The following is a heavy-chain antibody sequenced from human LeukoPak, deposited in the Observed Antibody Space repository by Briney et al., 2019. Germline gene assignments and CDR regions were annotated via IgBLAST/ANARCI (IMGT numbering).Heavy chain of an antibody. CDR1: GYTFTSYY. CDR2: INPNSGGT. V-gene: IGHV1-2*02. Sequence: ASVKVSCKASGYTFTSYYMHWVRQAPGQGLEWMGWINPNSGGTNYAQKFQSRVTITRDTSISTAYMELSSLYSDDTAMYYCTRALGSDYWGQGTLVTVSS. J-gene: IGHJ4*02. CDR3: TRALGSDY. D-gene: IGHD1-26*01.